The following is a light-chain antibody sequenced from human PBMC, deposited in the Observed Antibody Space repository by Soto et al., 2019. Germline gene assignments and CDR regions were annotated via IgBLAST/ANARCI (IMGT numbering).Light chain of an antibody. CDR1: SSDVGGYNY. Sequence: SALTQPPSASGPPGQSVRVSCTGTSSDVGGYNYVSWYQQHPGKAPRLLIYEVTQRPSGVPDRFSGSKSGNTASLTVSGLQAEDEADYYCSSYAGSSNYVFGTGTKVTVL. J-gene: IGLJ1*01. V-gene: IGLV2-8*01. CDR2: EVT. CDR3: SSYAGSSNYV.